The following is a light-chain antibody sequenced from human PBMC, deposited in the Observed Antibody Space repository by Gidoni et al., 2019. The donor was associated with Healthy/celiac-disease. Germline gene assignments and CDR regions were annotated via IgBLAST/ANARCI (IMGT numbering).Light chain of an antibody. Sequence: DIQMPESASSLSASVGDRVTITCLASQSISSYLNLYHQKPWKAPKLLTSAASSLQSGVPQRFSGSGSGTDFTLTISSLQPEDFATYYCQQSYSTPPTFGQGTKVEIK. CDR3: QQSYSTPPT. CDR2: AAS. CDR1: QSISSY. J-gene: IGKJ1*01. V-gene: IGKV1-39*01.